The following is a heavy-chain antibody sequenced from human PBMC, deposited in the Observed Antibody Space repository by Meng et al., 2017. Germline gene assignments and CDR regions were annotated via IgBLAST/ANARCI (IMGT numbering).Heavy chain of an antibody. Sequence: SETLSLTCTVSGGSISSYYWSWIRQPPGKGLEWIGYIYYSGSTNYNPSLKSRLSISVDPSKNQFTFELSSVTAADTAVYYCAGLGSSSSWGSYVQFFDYWGQGTLVTVSS. D-gene: IGHD6-13*01. CDR3: AGLGSSSSWGSYVQFFDY. CDR1: GGSISSYY. V-gene: IGHV4-59*01. CDR2: IYYSGST. J-gene: IGHJ4*02.